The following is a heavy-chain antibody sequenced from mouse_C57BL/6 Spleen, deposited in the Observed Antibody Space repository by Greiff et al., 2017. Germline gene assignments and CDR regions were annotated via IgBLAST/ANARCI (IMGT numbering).Heavy chain of an antibody. CDR3: ARGYYDAMDY. CDR2: IDPNSGGT. V-gene: IGHV1-72*01. J-gene: IGHJ4*01. CDR1: GYTFTSYW. Sequence: VQLQQPGAELVKPGASVKLSCKASGYTFTSYWLHWVKQRPGRGLVWCGRIDPNSGGTKYNEKFKSKTTLTVDKPTSTAYLQLSSLTSEDSAVYYCARGYYDAMDYWGQGTSVTVSS.